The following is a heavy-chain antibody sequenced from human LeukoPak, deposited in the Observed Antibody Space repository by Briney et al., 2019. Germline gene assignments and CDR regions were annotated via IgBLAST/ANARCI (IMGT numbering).Heavy chain of an antibody. V-gene: IGHV1-18*01. CDR3: AREGGPYSSSWSSDY. D-gene: IGHD6-13*01. J-gene: IGHJ4*02. CDR2: ISAYNGNT. CDR1: GYTFTSYG. Sequence: ASVKVSCKASGYTFTSYGISWVRQAPGQGREWMGWISAYNGNTNYAQKLQGRVTMTTDTSTSTAYMELRSLRSDDTAVYYCAREGGPYSSSWSSDYWGQGTLVTVSS.